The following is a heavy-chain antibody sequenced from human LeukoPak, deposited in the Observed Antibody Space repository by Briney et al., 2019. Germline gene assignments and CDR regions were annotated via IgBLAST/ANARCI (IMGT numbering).Heavy chain of an antibody. J-gene: IGHJ4*02. V-gene: IGHV3-30-3*01. D-gene: IGHD6-13*01. Sequence: PGRSLRLSCTASGFTFSSYFMHWVRQAPGKGLEWVAVISYDGTKKYYADSVKGRFTISRDNSKNTLYLQMNSLRAEDTAVYYCAKVLSSSWGYFGFWGQGTLVTVSS. CDR1: GFTFSSYF. CDR2: ISYDGTKK. CDR3: AKVLSSSWGYFGF.